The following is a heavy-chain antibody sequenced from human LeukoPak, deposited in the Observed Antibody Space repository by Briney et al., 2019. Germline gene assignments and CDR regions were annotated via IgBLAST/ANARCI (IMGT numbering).Heavy chain of an antibody. Sequence: ASVKVSCKASGYTLTCYYMHWVRQAPGQGLEWMGWINPNSGGTNYAQKFQGRVTMTRDTSISTAYMELSRLRSDDTAVYYCARGGYDFWSGYSVPRYWGQGTLVTVSS. CDR1: GYTLTCYY. V-gene: IGHV1-2*02. D-gene: IGHD3-3*01. CDR2: INPNSGGT. CDR3: ARGGYDFWSGYSVPRY. J-gene: IGHJ4*02.